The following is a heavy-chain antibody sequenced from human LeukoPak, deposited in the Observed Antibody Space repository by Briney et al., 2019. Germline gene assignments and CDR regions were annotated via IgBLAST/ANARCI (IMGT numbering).Heavy chain of an antibody. Sequence: PGGSLRLSCAASGFTFSSYGMHWVRQAPGKGLEWVAVISYDGSNKYYADSVKGRFTISRDNSKNTLYLQMNTLRAEDTAVYYCAKDFIWAEMGGYSHQIDYWGQGTLVTVSS. CDR3: AKDFIWAEMGGYSHQIDY. CDR1: GFTFSSYG. V-gene: IGHV3-30*18. J-gene: IGHJ4*02. CDR2: ISYDGSNK. D-gene: IGHD3-22*01.